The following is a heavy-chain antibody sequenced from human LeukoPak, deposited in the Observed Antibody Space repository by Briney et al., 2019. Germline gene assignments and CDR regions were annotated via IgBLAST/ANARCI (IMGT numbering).Heavy chain of an antibody. D-gene: IGHD2-2*01. V-gene: IGHV3-7*01. CDR2: IKQDGSEK. CDR1: GFTFSSYW. J-gene: IGHJ6*02. Sequence: GGSLRLSCAASGFTFSSYWMSWVRQAPGKGLEWVANIKQDGSEKYYVDSVKGRFTISRDNAKNSLYLQMNSLRAEDTAVYYCARDTGYCSSTSCHPLDVWGQGTTVTVSS. CDR3: ARDTGYCSSTSCHPLDV.